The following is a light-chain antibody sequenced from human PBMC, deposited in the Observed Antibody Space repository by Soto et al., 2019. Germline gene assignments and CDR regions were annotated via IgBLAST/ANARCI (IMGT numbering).Light chain of an antibody. CDR2: GAS. V-gene: IGKV3-20*01. CDR3: QQYGSSPPLT. CDR1: QSVSSSY. J-gene: IGKJ4*01. Sequence: EIVLTQSPGTPSLSPGERATLSCRASQSVSSSYLAWYQQIPGQAPRLLIYGASKRATGIPDRFSGSGSGTDFTLTISRMEPEDFAVYYCQQYGSSPPLTFGGGTKVEIK.